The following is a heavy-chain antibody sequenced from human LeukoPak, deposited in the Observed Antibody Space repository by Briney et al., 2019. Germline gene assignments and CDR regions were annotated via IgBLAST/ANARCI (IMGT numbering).Heavy chain of an antibody. CDR1: GASITSFY. D-gene: IGHD5-12*01. V-gene: IGHV4-4*07. CDR3: SRGGGYGDY. J-gene: IGHJ4*02. Sequence: SETLSLTCTVSGASITSFYYNWIRQSAGKGLEWIGRIHTNGGTDYRPSLNSRVTMSVDTSKKQISLKLTSVTAADTAVCFCSRGGGYGDYWGQGILVTVSS. CDR2: IHTNGGT.